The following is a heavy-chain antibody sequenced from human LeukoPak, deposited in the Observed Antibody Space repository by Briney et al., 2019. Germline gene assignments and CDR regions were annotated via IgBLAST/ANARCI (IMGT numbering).Heavy chain of an antibody. Sequence: GGSLRLSCAASRFTFSNVGMSWVRQVPGKGLEWVSAISGSGGSTYYADSVKGRFTISRDNSKNTLYLQMNSLRAEDTAVYYCAKSSYYDSSGYYREYYFDYWGQGTLVTVSS. CDR3: AKSSYYDSSGYYREYYFDY. D-gene: IGHD3-22*01. J-gene: IGHJ4*02. CDR1: RFTFSNVG. CDR2: ISGSGGST. V-gene: IGHV3-23*01.